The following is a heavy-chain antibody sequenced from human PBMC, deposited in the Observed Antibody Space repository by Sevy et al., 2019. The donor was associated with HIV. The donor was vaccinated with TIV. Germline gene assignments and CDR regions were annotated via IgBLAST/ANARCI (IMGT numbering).Heavy chain of an antibody. CDR2: IYTSGST. J-gene: IGHJ3*02. Sequence: SETLSLTCTVSGGSISSYYWSWIRQPAGKGLEWIGRIYTSGSTNYNPSLKSRVTMSVDTSKNQFSLKLGSVNAAETAVYYCARDTGSDFWSCGSFDIWGQGTMVTVSS. D-gene: IGHD3-3*01. CDR3: ARDTGSDFWSCGSFDI. CDR1: GGSISSYY. V-gene: IGHV4-4*07.